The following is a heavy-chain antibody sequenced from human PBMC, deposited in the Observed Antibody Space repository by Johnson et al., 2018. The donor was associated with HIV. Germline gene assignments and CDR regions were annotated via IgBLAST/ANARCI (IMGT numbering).Heavy chain of an antibody. V-gene: IGHV3-66*01. D-gene: IGHD5-12*01. CDR2: IYSDGST. J-gene: IGHJ3*02. CDR3: ARDAPNFFTSGVRDDAFDI. Sequence: VQLVESGGGLVQPGGSLKVSCAGFGFTFSGSAMNWVRQASGKGLEWVSVIYSDGSTYYADSVQGRFTVSRDNSQNLLYLQLSSLRAEDTAVYYCARDAPNFFTSGVRDDAFDIWGPGTMVTVSP. CDR1: GFTFSGSA.